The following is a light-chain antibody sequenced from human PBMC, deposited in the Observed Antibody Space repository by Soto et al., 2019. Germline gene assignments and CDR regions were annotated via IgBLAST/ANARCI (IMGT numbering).Light chain of an antibody. Sequence: QSALTQPASVSGSPGQSITISCTGTSNDVGGYNYVSWYQQHPGKAPKLMIYEVSNRPSGVSNRFSGSKSGNTASLTISGLQAEDEADYCCSSYTGSSNPPYVLGTGTKVTVL. CDR1: SNDVGGYNY. CDR2: EVS. CDR3: SSYTGSSNPPYV. V-gene: IGLV2-14*01. J-gene: IGLJ1*01.